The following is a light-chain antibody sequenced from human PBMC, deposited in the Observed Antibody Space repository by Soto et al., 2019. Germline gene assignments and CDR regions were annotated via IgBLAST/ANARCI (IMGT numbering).Light chain of an antibody. V-gene: IGKV3-20*01. CDR1: QSVGSNF. CDR2: GAS. Sequence: EIVLTQSPGTLSLSPGEGATLSCRASQSVGSNFLAWYQQKPGQAPRLLIYGASSRAAGIPDRFSGSGSGTDFTLTISRLESEAVAVYYCQQYGSSPKSCGQGPKVEIK. CDR3: QQYGSSPKS. J-gene: IGKJ1*01.